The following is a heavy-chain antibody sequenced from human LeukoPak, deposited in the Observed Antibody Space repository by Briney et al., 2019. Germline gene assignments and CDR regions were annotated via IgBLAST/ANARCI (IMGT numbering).Heavy chain of an antibody. CDR2: IYPCDSDA. CDR3: ARRRDLYSGSYYPFDY. J-gene: IGHJ4*02. V-gene: IGHV5-51*01. CDR1: GYSFTNYW. Sequence: GESLKISCKGSGYSFTNYWIGLVRQMPGKGLKWMGIIYPCDSDARYSPSFQGQVNISADKSISTAYLQWSSLKASDTAMYYCARRRDLYSGSYYPFDYWGQGTLVTVSS. D-gene: IGHD1-26*01.